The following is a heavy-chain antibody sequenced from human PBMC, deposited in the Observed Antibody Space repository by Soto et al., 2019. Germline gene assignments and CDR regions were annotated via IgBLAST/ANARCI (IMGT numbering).Heavy chain of an antibody. J-gene: IGHJ3*02. CDR2: MNPNSGNT. D-gene: IGHD6-6*01. Sequence: ASVKVSCKASGYTFTSYDINWVRQATGQGLEWMGWMNPNSGNTCYAQKFQGRVTMTRNTSISTAYMELSSLRSEDTAVYYCARPSSSSSTYAFDIWGQGTMVTVSS. CDR1: GYTFTSYD. CDR3: ARPSSSSSTYAFDI. V-gene: IGHV1-8*01.